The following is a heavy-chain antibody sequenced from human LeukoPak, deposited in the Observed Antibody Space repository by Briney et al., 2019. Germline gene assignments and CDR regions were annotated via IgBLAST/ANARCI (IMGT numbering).Heavy chain of an antibody. V-gene: IGHV4-38-2*02. CDR3: ARVVKGPLTYYYDSSGYRFDY. CDR1: GYSISSGYY. Sequence: PSETLSLTCTVSGYSISSGYYWGWIRQPPGKGLEWIGSIYHSGSTYYNPSLKSRVTISVDTSKNQFSLKLSSVTAADTAVYYCARVVKGPLTYYYDSSGYRFDYWGQGTLVTVSS. J-gene: IGHJ4*02. CDR2: IYHSGST. D-gene: IGHD3-22*01.